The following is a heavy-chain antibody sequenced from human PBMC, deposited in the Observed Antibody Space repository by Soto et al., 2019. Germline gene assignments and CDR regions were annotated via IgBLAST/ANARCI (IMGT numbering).Heavy chain of an antibody. D-gene: IGHD2-15*01. CDR2: INHSGST. Sequence: PSATLSLTCAVYGGSFSGYYWSWIRQPPGKGLEWIGEINHSGSTNYNPSLKSRVTISVDTSKNQFSLKLSSVTAADTAVYYCASLYCSGGSCYPVDWFDPWGQGTLVTVSS. J-gene: IGHJ5*02. CDR1: GGSFSGYY. CDR3: ASLYCSGGSCYPVDWFDP. V-gene: IGHV4-34*01.